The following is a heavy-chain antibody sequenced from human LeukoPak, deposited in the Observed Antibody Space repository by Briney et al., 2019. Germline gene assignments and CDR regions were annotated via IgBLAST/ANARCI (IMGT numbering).Heavy chain of an antibody. V-gene: IGHV4-34*01. Sequence: PSETLSLTCAVYGGSFSGYYWSWIRQPPGKGLEWIGEINHSGSTNYNPSLKSRVTISVDTSKNQFSLKLSSVTAADTAVYYCASSWNDGVADYWGQGTLVTVSS. CDR3: ASSWNDGVADY. CDR2: INHSGST. D-gene: IGHD1-1*01. CDR1: GGSFSGYY. J-gene: IGHJ4*02.